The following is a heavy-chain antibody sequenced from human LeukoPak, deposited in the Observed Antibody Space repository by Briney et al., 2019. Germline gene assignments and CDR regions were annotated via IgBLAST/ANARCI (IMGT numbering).Heavy chain of an antibody. D-gene: IGHD5-18*01. Sequence: GGSLRLSCAASGFTFSSYWMSWVRQAPGKGLEWVAHIKQDGSEKYYVDSVKGRFTISRDNAKNSLYLQMNSLRAEDTAVYYCAREPTAMVTYYYMDVWGKGTTVTVSS. V-gene: IGHV3-7*01. CDR2: IKQDGSEK. CDR1: GFTFSSYW. CDR3: AREPTAMVTYYYMDV. J-gene: IGHJ6*03.